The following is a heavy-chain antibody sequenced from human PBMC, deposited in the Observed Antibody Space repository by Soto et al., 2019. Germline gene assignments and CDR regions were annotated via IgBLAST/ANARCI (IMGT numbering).Heavy chain of an antibody. V-gene: IGHV6-1*01. CDR1: GDSVSSNSAA. CDR3: ARAAGNGPFYYYYYYGMDV. D-gene: IGHD6-13*01. CDR2: TYYRSKWYN. Sequence: SQTLSLTCAISGDSVSSNSAAWNWIRQSPSRGLEWLGRTYYRSKWYNDYAVSVKSRITINPDTSKNQFSLQLNSVTPEDTAVYYCARAAGNGPFYYYYYYGMDVWGQGTTVTVSS. J-gene: IGHJ6*02.